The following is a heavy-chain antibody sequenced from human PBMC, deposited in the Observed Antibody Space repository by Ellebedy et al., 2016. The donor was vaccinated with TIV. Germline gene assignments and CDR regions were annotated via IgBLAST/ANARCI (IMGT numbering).Heavy chain of an antibody. J-gene: IGHJ4*02. CDR3: ARVTGYCSVSTCYSFDD. V-gene: IGHV5-51*01. D-gene: IGHD2-15*01. CDR1: GYNFGSYW. Sequence: GESLKISCKAFGYNFGSYWVAWVRQMPGKGLEWMGTIYPGDSDTRYSPSFQGQVTISADKSISTAYLQWSSLKASDTAMYYCARVTGYCSVSTCYSFDDWGQGTLVTVSS. CDR2: IYPGDSDT.